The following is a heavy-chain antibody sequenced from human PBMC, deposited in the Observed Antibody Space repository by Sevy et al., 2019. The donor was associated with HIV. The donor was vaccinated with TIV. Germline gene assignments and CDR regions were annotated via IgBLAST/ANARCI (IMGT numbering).Heavy chain of an antibody. J-gene: IGHJ4*02. D-gene: IGHD4-17*01. CDR1: GFSFSSYE. V-gene: IGHV3-48*03. CDR3: ARDLPPSATTVAHFYC. Sequence: GGSLRLSCVASGFSFSSYEMNWVRQAPGKGLEWVSYITNSGSTIYYSDSVKGRITVSRDNARNSLYLQMNNLRAEDTAVYYCARDLPPSATTVAHFYCWGQGTLVTVSS. CDR2: ITNSGSTI.